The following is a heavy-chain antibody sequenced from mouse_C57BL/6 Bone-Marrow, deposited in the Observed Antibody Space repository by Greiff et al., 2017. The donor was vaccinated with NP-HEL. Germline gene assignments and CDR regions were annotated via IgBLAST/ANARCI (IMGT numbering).Heavy chain of an antibody. V-gene: IGHV1-4*01. CDR1: GYTFTSYT. D-gene: IGHD2-12*01. CDR3: ARGPLRRLWYFDV. J-gene: IGHJ1*03. CDR2: INPSSGYT. Sequence: QVQLKQSGAELARPGASVKMSCKASGYTFTSYTMHWVKQRPGQGLEWIGYINPSSGYTKYNQKFKDKATLTADKSSSTAYMQLSSLTSEDSAVYYCARGPLRRLWYFDVWGTGTTVTVSS.